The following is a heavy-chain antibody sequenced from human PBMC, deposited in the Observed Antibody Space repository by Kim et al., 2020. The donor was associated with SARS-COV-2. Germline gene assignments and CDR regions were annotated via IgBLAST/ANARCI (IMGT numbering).Heavy chain of an antibody. D-gene: IGHD5-18*01. Sequence: YSTSLKTRLTISKDTSKNQVVLTMTNMDPVDTATYYCARIRGYSYGPFDYWGQGTLVTVSS. V-gene: IGHV2-70*01. CDR3: ARIRGYSYGPFDY. J-gene: IGHJ4*02.